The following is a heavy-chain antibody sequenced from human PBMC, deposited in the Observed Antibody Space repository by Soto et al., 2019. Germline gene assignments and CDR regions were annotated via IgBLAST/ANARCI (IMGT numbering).Heavy chain of an antibody. CDR2: INHSGST. J-gene: IGHJ4*02. D-gene: IGHD6-6*01. CDR3: ARISSIAARRYFDY. Sequence: SETLSLTCAVYGGSFSGYYWSWIRQPPGKGLEWIGEINHSGSTNYNPSLKSRVTISVDTSKNQFSLKLSSVTAADTAVYYCARISSIAARRYFDYWGQGTLVTVSS. CDR1: GGSFSGYY. V-gene: IGHV4-34*01.